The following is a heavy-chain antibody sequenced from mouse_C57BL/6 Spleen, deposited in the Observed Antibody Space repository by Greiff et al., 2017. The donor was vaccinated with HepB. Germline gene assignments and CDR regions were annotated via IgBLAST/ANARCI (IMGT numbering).Heavy chain of an antibody. Sequence: EVQLQQSGPELVKPGASVKISCKASGYTFTDYYMNWVKQSHGKSLEWIGDINPNNGVTSYNQKFKGKATLTVDKSSSTAYMELRSLTSEDSAVYFWASEGDYDGVHWYFDVWGTGTTVTVSS. J-gene: IGHJ1*03. CDR2: INPNNGVT. CDR1: GYTFTDYY. V-gene: IGHV1-26*01. CDR3: ASEGDYDGVHWYFDV. D-gene: IGHD2-4*01.